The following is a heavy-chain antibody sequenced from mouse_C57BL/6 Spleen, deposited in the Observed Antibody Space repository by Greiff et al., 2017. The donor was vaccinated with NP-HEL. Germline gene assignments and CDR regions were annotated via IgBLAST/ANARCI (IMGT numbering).Heavy chain of an antibody. V-gene: IGHV5-16*01. Sequence: DVHLVESEGGLVQPGSSMKLSCTASGFTFSDYYMAWVRQVPEKGLEWVANINYDGSSTYYLDSLKSRFIISRDNAKNILYLQMSSLKSEDTATYYCARDDYDDVIYAMDYWGQGASVTVSS. CDR3: ARDDYDDVIYAMDY. D-gene: IGHD2-4*01. CDR2: INYDGSST. CDR1: GFTFSDYY. J-gene: IGHJ4*01.